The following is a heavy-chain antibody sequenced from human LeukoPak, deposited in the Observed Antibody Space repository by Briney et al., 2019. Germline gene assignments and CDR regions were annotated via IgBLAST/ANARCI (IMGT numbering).Heavy chain of an antibody. V-gene: IGHV3-7*01. CDR1: GLTFSSSW. Sequence: GGSLRLSCAVSGLTFSSSWMDWVRQAPGKGLEWVASINPDGNKKYSADSVKGRFTISRDNAKNSLYLQMNSLRAEDTAVYYCARDFGSWYRAFDYWGQGTLVTVSS. D-gene: IGHD6-13*01. CDR2: INPDGNKK. J-gene: IGHJ4*02. CDR3: ARDFGSWYRAFDY.